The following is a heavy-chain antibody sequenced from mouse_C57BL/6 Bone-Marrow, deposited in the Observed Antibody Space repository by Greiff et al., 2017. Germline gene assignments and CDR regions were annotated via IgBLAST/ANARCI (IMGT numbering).Heavy chain of an antibody. D-gene: IGHD1-1*01. J-gene: IGHJ2*01. V-gene: IGHV1-54*01. Sequence: VQGVESGAELVRPGTSVKVSCKASGYAFNNYLIEWVKQRPGQGLEWIGVINPGSGGTNYNEKFKGKATLTADKSSSTAYMQLSSLTSEDSAVYFCARFYYYGSSLFDYWGQGTTLTVSS. CDR1: GYAFNNYL. CDR3: ARFYYYGSSLFDY. CDR2: INPGSGGT.